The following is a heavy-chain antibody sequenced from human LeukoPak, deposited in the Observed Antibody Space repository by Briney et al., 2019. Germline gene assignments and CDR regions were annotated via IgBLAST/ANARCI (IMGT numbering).Heavy chain of an antibody. Sequence: GGSLRLSCAASGFTFSSYAMSWVRQAPGKGLEWVSAISGSGGSTYYADSVKGRFTISRGNSKNTLYLQMNSLRAEDTAVYYCAKRITLIVVVPVVDYWGQGTLVTVSS. CDR2: ISGSGGST. CDR3: AKRITLIVVVPVVDY. CDR1: GFTFSSYA. V-gene: IGHV3-23*01. J-gene: IGHJ4*02. D-gene: IGHD3-22*01.